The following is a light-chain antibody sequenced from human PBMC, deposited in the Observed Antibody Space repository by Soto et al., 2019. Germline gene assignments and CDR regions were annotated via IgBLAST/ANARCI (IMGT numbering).Light chain of an antibody. CDR3: CSYAGSYTFV. Sequence: QSVLTQPRSVSGSPGQSVTISCTGTSSDVGGYNYASWYQQHPGKAPKLMIYDVSKRPSGVPHRFSGSKSGNTASLTISGLQAEDEADYYCCSYAGSYTFVFGTGTKLTVL. V-gene: IGLV2-11*01. CDR2: DVS. CDR1: SSDVGGYNY. J-gene: IGLJ1*01.